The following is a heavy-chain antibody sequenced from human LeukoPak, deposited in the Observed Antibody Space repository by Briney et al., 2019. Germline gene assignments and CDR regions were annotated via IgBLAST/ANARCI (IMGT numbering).Heavy chain of an antibody. Sequence: PSETLSLTCTVSGGSISSSSYYWGWIRQPPGKGLEWIGSIYYSGSTYYNPSLKSRVTMSVDTSKNQCSLKPSSVTAAHTAVYYCARDSNYYDSSGYWPFAYWGQGTLVTVSS. CDR1: GGSISSSSYY. D-gene: IGHD3-22*01. CDR3: ARDSNYYDSSGYWPFAY. CDR2: IYYSGST. V-gene: IGHV4-39*07. J-gene: IGHJ4*02.